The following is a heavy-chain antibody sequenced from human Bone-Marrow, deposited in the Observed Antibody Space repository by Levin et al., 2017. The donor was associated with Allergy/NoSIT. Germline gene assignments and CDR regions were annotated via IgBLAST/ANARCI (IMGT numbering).Heavy chain of an antibody. V-gene: IGHV4-4*01. J-gene: IGHJ4*02. CDR3: ARGGRPFDY. CDR2: IFHSGLT. CDR1: GASISSNHW. Sequence: SCAVSGASISSNHWWSWVRQSPGKGLEWIGEIFHSGLTSYNPSLKTGVTISVDKSKNQVSLKLTSVTAADTAVYFCARGGRPFDYWGQGILVTVSS.